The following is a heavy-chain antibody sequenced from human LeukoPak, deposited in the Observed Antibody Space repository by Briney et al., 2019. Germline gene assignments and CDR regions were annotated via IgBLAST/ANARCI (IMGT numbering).Heavy chain of an antibody. Sequence: SETLSLTCAVYGGSLSGYYWSWIRQPPGKGLEWIGEINHSGSTNYNPSLKSRVTISVDTSKNQFSLELSSMTAADTAVYYCTRQLWSDYYYYYYMYVWGKGTAVTFSS. CDR3: TRQLWSDYYYYYYMYV. CDR1: GGSLSGYY. V-gene: IGHV4-34*01. D-gene: IGHD1-1*01. J-gene: IGHJ6*03. CDR2: INHSGST.